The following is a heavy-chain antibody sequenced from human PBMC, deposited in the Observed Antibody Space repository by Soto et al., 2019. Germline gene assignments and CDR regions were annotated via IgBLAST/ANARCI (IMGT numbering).Heavy chain of an antibody. V-gene: IGHV3-7*01. Sequence: EQLVESGGDLVQPGGSLRLSCAASAFTFSSYWMTWVRQAPGKGLEWVANINEDGSEKYYVDSVKGRXSXXXXNAEXXXXXXXXXXXXXXXXXXXCARVGISYYGSGTNMDVWGKGTTVTVS. CDR2: INEDGSEK. CDR1: AFTFSSYW. D-gene: IGHD3-10*01. J-gene: IGHJ6*03. CDR3: ARVGISYYGSGTNMDV.